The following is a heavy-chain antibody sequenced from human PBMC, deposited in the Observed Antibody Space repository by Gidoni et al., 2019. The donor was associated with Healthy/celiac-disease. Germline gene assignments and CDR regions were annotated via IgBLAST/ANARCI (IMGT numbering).Heavy chain of an antibody. D-gene: IGHD3-16*02. J-gene: IGHJ4*02. V-gene: IGHV3-30*18. Sequence: QVQLVESGGGVVQPGRSLRLSCAASGFTFSSYGMHWVRQAPGKGLEWVAVISYDGSNKYYADSVKGRFTISRDNSKNTLYLQMNSLRAEDTAVYYCAKDFSEFGGVIVMGYWGQGTLVTVSS. CDR2: ISYDGSNK. CDR3: AKDFSEFGGVIVMGY. CDR1: GFTFSSYG.